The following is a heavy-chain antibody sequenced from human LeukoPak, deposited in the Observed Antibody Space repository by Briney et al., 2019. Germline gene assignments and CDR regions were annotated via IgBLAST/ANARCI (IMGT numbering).Heavy chain of an antibody. Sequence: PGGSLRLSCAASGFTFSSYSMNWVRQAPGKGLEWVSYISSSSSTIYYADSVKGRFTISRDNAKNSLYLQMNSLRAEDTAVYYCARDISGSYYDLDYWGQGTLVTVSS. CDR1: GFTFSSYS. D-gene: IGHD1-26*01. J-gene: IGHJ4*02. V-gene: IGHV3-48*01. CDR2: ISSSSSTI. CDR3: ARDISGSYYDLDY.